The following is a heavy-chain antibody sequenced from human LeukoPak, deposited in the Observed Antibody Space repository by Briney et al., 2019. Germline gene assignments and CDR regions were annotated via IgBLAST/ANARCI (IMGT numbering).Heavy chain of an antibody. V-gene: IGHV3-7*01. Sequence: GGSLRLSCAASGFSFSAYWMTWVRQAPGTGLEWVANINPAGSETYYVDPVKGRFSISRDNAKNLVYLQMNSLRAEDTAVYYCAKDPSPSGYYMDVWGKGTTVTVSS. J-gene: IGHJ6*03. D-gene: IGHD1-26*01. CDR1: GFSFSAYW. CDR3: AKDPSPSGYYMDV. CDR2: INPAGSET.